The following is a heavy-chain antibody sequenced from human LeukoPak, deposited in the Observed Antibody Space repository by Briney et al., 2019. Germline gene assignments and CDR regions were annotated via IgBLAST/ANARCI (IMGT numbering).Heavy chain of an antibody. CDR1: GFTFSSYG. J-gene: IGHJ4*02. CDR3: AKDPFDY. V-gene: IGHV3-30*18. Sequence: PGRSLRLSRAASGFTFSSYGMHWVRQAPGKGLEWVAVISYDGSNKYYADSVKGRFTISRDNSKNTLYLQMNSLRAEDTAVYYCAKDPFDYWGQGTLVTVSS. CDR2: ISYDGSNK.